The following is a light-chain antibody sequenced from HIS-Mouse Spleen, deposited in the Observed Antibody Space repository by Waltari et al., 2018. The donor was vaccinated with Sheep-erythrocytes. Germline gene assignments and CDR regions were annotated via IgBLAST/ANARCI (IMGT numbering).Light chain of an antibody. Sequence: QSVLTQPPSASGTPGQRVTISCSGSSSTIGSNTVNWYQQLPGTAPKLLIHSNNQRPSGVPDRFSGSKSGTSASLAISGLQSEDEADYYCAAWDDSLNGYVFGTGTKVTVL. CDR3: AAWDDSLNGYV. V-gene: IGLV1-44*01. CDR2: SNN. J-gene: IGLJ1*01. CDR1: SSTIGSNT.